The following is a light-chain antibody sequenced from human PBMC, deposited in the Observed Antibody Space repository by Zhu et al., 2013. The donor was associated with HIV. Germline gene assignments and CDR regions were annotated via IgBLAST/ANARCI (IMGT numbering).Light chain of an antibody. Sequence: QSALTQPASVSGSPGQSITISCTGTSSDLGAYNHVSWYQKHSGKAPKLIIYEVNNRPSGISNRFSGSKSGTTASLTISDLQAEDEADYYCTSYTPRDSLVIFGGGTALTVL. CDR1: SSDLGAYNH. J-gene: IGLJ2*01. V-gene: IGLV2-14*01. CDR3: TSYTPRDSLVI. CDR2: EVN.